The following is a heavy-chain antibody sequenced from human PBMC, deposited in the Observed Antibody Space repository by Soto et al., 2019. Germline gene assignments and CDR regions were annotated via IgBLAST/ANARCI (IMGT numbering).Heavy chain of an antibody. J-gene: IGHJ4*02. CDR1: GYSFTSYW. CDR3: ARLSYSSGWYSYYFDY. V-gene: IGHV5-51*01. D-gene: IGHD6-19*01. Sequence: GESLKISCKGSGYSFTSYWIGWVRHMPGKGLEWMGIIYPGDSDTRYSPSFQGQVTISADKSISTAYLQWSSLKASDTAMYYCARLSYSSGWYSYYFDYWGQGTLVTVSS. CDR2: IYPGDSDT.